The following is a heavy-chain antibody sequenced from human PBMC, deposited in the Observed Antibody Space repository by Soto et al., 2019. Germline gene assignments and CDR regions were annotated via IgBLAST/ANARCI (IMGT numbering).Heavy chain of an antibody. J-gene: IGHJ6*02. CDR1: GFTFSSYG. CDR2: IWYDGSNK. Sequence: RGSLRLSCAASGFTFSSYGMHWVRQAPGKGLEWVAVIWYDGSNKYYADSVKGRFTISRDNSKNTLYLQMNSLRAEDTAVYYCARGGYSYGYYYYYYGMDVWGQGTTVTVSS. V-gene: IGHV3-33*01. CDR3: ARGGYSYGYYYYYYGMDV. D-gene: IGHD5-18*01.